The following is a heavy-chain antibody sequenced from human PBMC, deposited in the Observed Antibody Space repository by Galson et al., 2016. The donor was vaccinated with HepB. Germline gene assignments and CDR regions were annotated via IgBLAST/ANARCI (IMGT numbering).Heavy chain of an antibody. V-gene: IGHV1-2*02. D-gene: IGHD1-1*01. Sequence: SCKASGYTFTEYYMHWVRQAPGQGLEWRGWINPNPGRTKYSQKFQGRVTMTRDSSISTAYMELTRLTSDDTAIYYCARAQSNWNAHWGPGTLVTVSS. CDR2: INPNPGRT. J-gene: IGHJ1*01. CDR1: GYTFTEYY. CDR3: ARAQSNWNAH.